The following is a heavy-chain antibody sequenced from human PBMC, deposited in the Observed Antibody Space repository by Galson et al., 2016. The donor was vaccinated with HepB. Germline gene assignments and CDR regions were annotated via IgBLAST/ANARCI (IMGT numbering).Heavy chain of an antibody. J-gene: IGHJ4*02. D-gene: IGHD4-17*01. CDR3: ARDKTYADYDGLFDY. CDR2: ISGSSTSI. Sequence: SLRLSCAASGFTFSSYSMNWVRQPPGKGLEWVSYISGSSTSIIYADSVKGRYTISRDNAKNSLYLQMNSLRDEDTAVYYCARDKTYADYDGLFDYWGQGTLVTVSS. CDR1: GFTFSSYS. V-gene: IGHV3-48*02.